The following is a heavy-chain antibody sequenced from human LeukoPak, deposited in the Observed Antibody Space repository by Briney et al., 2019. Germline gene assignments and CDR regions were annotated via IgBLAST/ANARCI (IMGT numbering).Heavy chain of an antibody. CDR2: INHSGST. CDR3: ARVGSYYDFWSGTGNEFDY. CDR1: GGSFSGYY. J-gene: IGHJ4*02. D-gene: IGHD3-3*01. Sequence: SETLSLTCAVYGGSFSGYYWSWIRQPPGKGLEWIGEINHSGSTNYNPSLKSRVTISVDTSKNQFSLKLSSVTAADTAVYYCARVGSYYDFWSGTGNEFDYWGQGTLVTVSS. V-gene: IGHV4-34*01.